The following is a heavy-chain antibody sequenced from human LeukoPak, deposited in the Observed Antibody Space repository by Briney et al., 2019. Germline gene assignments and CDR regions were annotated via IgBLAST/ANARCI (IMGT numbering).Heavy chain of an antibody. CDR1: GFTFDDYG. CDR2: INWNGGST. Sequence: GGSLRLSCAASGFTFDDYGMSWVRQAPGKGLEWVSGINWNGGSTTYADSVKGRFTISRDNAKNSLYLQMNSLRAEDTALYYCAGGYSGSYFDYWGQGTLVTVSS. CDR3: AGGYSGSYFDY. V-gene: IGHV3-20*04. J-gene: IGHJ4*02. D-gene: IGHD1-26*01.